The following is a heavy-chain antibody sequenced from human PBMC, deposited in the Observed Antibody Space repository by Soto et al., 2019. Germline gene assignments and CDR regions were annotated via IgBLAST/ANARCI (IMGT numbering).Heavy chain of an antibody. CDR3: ATYISGGGGRGY. D-gene: IGHD3-22*01. V-gene: IGHV4-59*08. J-gene: IGHJ4*02. CDR2: INYSGST. Sequence: QVQLQESGPGLVKPSETLSLTCTVSGGSVTNHHLSWIRQPPGKGLEWMGYINYSGSTNYNPSLWSRVTMSVDTSNSQFSLKLSSVTAADTAVYYCATYISGGGGRGYWGQGTPVTVSS. CDR1: GGSVTNHH.